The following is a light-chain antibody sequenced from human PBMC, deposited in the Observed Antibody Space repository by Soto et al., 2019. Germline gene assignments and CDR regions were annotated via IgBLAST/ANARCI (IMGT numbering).Light chain of an antibody. CDR1: QSIGIT. Sequence: EIVMTQSPATLSVSPGESATLSCRASQSIGITAAWYQQKPGQAPRLLIYGPSTRVTGIPARFSGSGSGTEFTLTISSLQSEDFAIYYCQQYNNWLRGTFGQGTKLEIK. CDR3: QQYNNWLRGT. J-gene: IGKJ2*02. CDR2: GPS. V-gene: IGKV3-15*01.